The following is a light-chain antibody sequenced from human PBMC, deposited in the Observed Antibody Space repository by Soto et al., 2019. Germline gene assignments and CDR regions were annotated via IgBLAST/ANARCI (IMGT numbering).Light chain of an antibody. CDR2: EDN. CDR1: SSDVGNYKG. Sequence: QSALTQPASVSGSPGQSITISCTGTSSDVGNYKGVSWYQQHPGKAPKNMIYEDNERPSGVSNRFSGSKSGNTASLTISGLQAEDEADYYCCSNASSSTFYVFGTGTKVTVL. J-gene: IGLJ1*01. V-gene: IGLV2-23*01. CDR3: CSNASSSTFYV.